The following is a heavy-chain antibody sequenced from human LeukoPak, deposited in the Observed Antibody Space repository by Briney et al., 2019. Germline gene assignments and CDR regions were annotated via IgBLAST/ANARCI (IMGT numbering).Heavy chain of an antibody. D-gene: IGHD4-17*01. V-gene: IGHV3-30*02. CDR2: IRYDGSNK. J-gene: IGHJ3*02. CDR1: GFPFSSYG. Sequence: GGSLRLSCAASGFPFSSYGMHWVRQAPGKGLEWVAFIRYDGSNKYYADSVKGRFTISRDNSKNTLYLQMNSLRAEDTAVYYCANLHDYGDSNDAFDIWGQGTMVTVSS. CDR3: ANLHDYGDSNDAFDI.